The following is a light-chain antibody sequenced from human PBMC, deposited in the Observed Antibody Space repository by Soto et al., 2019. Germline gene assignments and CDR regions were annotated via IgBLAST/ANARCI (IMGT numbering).Light chain of an antibody. J-gene: IGKJ3*01. CDR2: GAS. Sequence: EIVLTQSPGTLSLSPGERATLYCRASQSGSSTYLAWFQQKPGQTPRLLTSGASSRATGIPDRFSGSGSGTDFSLTISRLEPEDFAVYWCQVYGSSPLFTFGPGTKVDIK. V-gene: IGKV3-20*01. CDR3: QVYGSSPLFT. CDR1: QSGSSTY.